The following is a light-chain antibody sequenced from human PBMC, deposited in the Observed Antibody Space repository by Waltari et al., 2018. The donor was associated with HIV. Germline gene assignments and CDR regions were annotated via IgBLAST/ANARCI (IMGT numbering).Light chain of an antibody. J-gene: IGKJ2*01. CDR1: QSVSSN. V-gene: IGKV3-15*01. Sequence: DIVMTPTHAPLPVLPGERAILSCRASQSVSSNLAWYQQKPGQAPRLLIYGASTRATGIPARFSGSGSGTEFTLSISSLQSEDFAVYYCQQYNNWPRTFGQGTKLEIK. CDR3: QQYNNWPRT. CDR2: GAS.